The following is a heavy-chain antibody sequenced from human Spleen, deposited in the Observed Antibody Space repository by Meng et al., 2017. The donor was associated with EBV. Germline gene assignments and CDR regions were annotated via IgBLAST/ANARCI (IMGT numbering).Heavy chain of an antibody. D-gene: IGHD1-1*01. CDR2: IYYSGST. V-gene: IGHV4-39*07. CDR3: ARRGTKYFDL. J-gene: IGHJ2*01. CDR1: GGSISSSSYY. Sequence: QLQLQESGPGLVKPSETPSLTFTVFGGSISSSSYYWGWIRQPPGKGLEWIGSIYYSGSTYYNPSLKSRVTISVDTSKNQFSLKLSSVTAADTAVYYCARRGTKYFDLWGRGTLVTVSS.